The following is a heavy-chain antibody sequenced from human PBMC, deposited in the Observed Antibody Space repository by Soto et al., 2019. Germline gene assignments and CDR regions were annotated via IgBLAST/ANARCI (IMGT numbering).Heavy chain of an antibody. J-gene: IGHJ6*02. V-gene: IGHV5-51*01. Sequence: PGESLKISCKGSGYSFTSYWIGWVRQMPGKGLEWMGIIYPGDSDTRYSPSFQGRFTISRDNAKNSLYLQMNSLRAEDTAVYYCARADSGYAHGYYYYGMDVWGQGTTVTVSS. CDR3: ARADSGYAHGYYYYGMDV. D-gene: IGHD5-12*01. CDR2: IYPGDSDT. CDR1: GYSFTSYW.